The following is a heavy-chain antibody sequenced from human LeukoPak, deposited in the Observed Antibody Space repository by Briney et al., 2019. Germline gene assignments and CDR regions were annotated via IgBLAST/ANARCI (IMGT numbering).Heavy chain of an antibody. CDR2: IYTSGST. Sequence: PSETLSLTCTVSGGSISSGSYYWSWIRQPAGKGLEWIGRIYTSGSTNYNPSLKSQVTISVDTSKNQFSLKLSSVTAADTAVYYCARGSAYYYGSGWGDAFDIWGQGTMVTVSS. CDR3: ARGSAYYYGSGWGDAFDI. V-gene: IGHV4-61*02. J-gene: IGHJ3*02. D-gene: IGHD3-10*01. CDR1: GGSISSGSYY.